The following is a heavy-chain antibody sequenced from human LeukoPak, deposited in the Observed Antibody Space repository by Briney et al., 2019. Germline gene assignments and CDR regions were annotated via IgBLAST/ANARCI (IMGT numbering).Heavy chain of an antibody. CDR2: ITSSSSTI. J-gene: IGHJ4*02. D-gene: IGHD6-13*01. V-gene: IGHV3-48*02. CDR3: ARSGYSSSWDY. CDR1: GFTFSTYS. Sequence: GGSLRLSCAASGFTFSTYSMNWVRQAPGKGLEWVSYITSSSSTIYYADSVKGRFTISRDNAKNSLDLQMNTLRDEDTAVYYCARSGYSSSWDYWGQGTLVTVSS.